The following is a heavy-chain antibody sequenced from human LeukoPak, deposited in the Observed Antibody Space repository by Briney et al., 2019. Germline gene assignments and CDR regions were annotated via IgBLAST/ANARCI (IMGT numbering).Heavy chain of an antibody. CDR1: GFTFSGYA. D-gene: IGHD4-23*01. J-gene: IGHJ4*02. V-gene: IGHV3-73*01. CDR3: TRSLVDDYGGNSPYYFDS. Sequence: PGGSLRLSCAPSGFTFSGYAMHWVRQASGRGLEWVGRIRSKTNNFATTYAASVKGRFTISRDDSKNTAYLQMNSLKAEDTAVYYCTRSLVDDYGGNSPYYFDSWGQGALVTVSS. CDR2: IRSKTNNFAT.